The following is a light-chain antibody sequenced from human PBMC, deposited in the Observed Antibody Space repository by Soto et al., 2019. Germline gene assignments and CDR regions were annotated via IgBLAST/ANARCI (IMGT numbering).Light chain of an antibody. Sequence: DIVLTQSPATLSLSPGERATLSCRASQSINSNLAWYQQKPGQAPRLLIYGASVRATGIPARFSGSGSGTDFTLTISSLEPEDFAVYYCQQRSDWPLTFGGGTKVDIK. CDR2: GAS. CDR1: QSINSN. J-gene: IGKJ4*01. V-gene: IGKV3-11*01. CDR3: QQRSDWPLT.